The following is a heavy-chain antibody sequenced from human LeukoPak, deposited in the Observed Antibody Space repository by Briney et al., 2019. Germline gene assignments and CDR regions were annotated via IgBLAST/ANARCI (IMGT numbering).Heavy chain of an antibody. Sequence: SETLSLTCTVFGDSVSSSNYYWVWFRQPPGKGLDWVGILYYDGGTYDNPSLESRVAVSVDTSKNQVALKLTSVTAADTAVYYCARRRGKLDVNLFDPWGPGTLVTVSS. D-gene: IGHD3/OR15-3a*01. CDR2: LYYDGGT. CDR1: GDSVSSSNYY. J-gene: IGHJ5*02. V-gene: IGHV4-39*01. CDR3: ARRRGKLDVNLFDP.